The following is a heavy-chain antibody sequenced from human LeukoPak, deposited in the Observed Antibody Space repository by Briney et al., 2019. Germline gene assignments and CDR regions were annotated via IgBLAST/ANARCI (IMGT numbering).Heavy chain of an antibody. V-gene: IGHV1-2*02. CDR1: GYTFTGYY. J-gene: IGHJ4*02. Sequence: SVKVSCKASGYTFTGYYMHWVRQAPGQGLEWMGWINPNSGGTNYAQKFQGRATMTRDTSISTAYMELGRLRSDDTAVYYCARATTYYYGSGSYYNDYWGQGTLVTVSS. D-gene: IGHD3-10*01. CDR2: INPNSGGT. CDR3: ARATTYYYGSGSYYNDY.